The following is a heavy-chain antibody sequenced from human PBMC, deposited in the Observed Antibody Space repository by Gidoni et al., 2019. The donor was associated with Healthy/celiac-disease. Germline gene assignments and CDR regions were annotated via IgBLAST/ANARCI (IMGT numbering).Heavy chain of an antibody. Sequence: EVQLVASGGGLLQPGGSLRLSCAAPGFTFSSYSMNWVRQAPGKGLEWVSYISSSSSTIYYADSVKGRFTISRDNAKNSLYLQMNSLRAEDTAVYYCAREDSGWFDPWGQGTLVTVSS. CDR2: ISSSSSTI. V-gene: IGHV3-48*01. D-gene: IGHD2-15*01. CDR3: AREDSGWFDP. CDR1: GFTFSSYS. J-gene: IGHJ5*02.